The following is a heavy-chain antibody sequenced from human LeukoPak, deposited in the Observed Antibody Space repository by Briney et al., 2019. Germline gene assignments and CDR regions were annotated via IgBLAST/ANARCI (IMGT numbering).Heavy chain of an antibody. CDR2: IYYSGST. Sequence: SETLSLTCTVSGGSISSGGYYWSWIRQHPGKGLEWIGYIYYSGSTYYNPSLKSRVTISVDTSKNQFSLKLSSVTAADTAVYYCARALVTKAHFDYWGQGTLVTVPS. D-gene: IGHD2-21*02. V-gene: IGHV4-31*03. CDR3: ARALVTKAHFDY. CDR1: GGSISSGGYY. J-gene: IGHJ4*02.